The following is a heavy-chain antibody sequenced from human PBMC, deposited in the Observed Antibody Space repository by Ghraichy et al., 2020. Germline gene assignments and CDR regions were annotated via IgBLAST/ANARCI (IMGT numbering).Heavy chain of an antibody. D-gene: IGHD3-22*01. Sequence: SQTLSLTCTVSGGSISSYYWSWIRQPPGKGLEWIGYIYYSGSTNYNPSLKSRVTISVDTSKNQFSLKLSSVTAADTAVYYCARAAGITMIGYYFDYWGQGTLVTVSS. CDR2: IYYSGST. V-gene: IGHV4-59*01. J-gene: IGHJ4*02. CDR3: ARAAGITMIGYYFDY. CDR1: GGSISSYY.